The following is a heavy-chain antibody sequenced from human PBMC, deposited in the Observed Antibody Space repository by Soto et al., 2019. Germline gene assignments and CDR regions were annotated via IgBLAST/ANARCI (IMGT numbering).Heavy chain of an antibody. V-gene: IGHV1-69*19. D-gene: IGHD6-13*01. CDR2: IIPIFGTA. Sequence: QVQLVQSGAEVKKPGSSVKVSCKASGGTFSSYAISWVRQAPGQGLEWMGGIIPIFGTANYAQKFQGRVTITAAESTSTAYMELSSLRSEDTAVYYCAREARSSSKYLGQVYYFDYWGEGTLVTVSS. CDR3: AREARSSSKYLGQVYYFDY. J-gene: IGHJ4*02. CDR1: GGTFSSYA.